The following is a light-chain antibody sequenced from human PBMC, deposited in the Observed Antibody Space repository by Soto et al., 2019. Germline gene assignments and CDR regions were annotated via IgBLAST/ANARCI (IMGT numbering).Light chain of an antibody. CDR2: DGS. Sequence: EIVLTQSPATLSLSPVERATLSCRVSQSISTDLAWYQQKPGQAPRRLIYDGSNRATGTPARFSGNGYGTDFTLTVSSLEPEDFAVYYCQQRTDWLWTFGQGTKVQLK. CDR1: QSISTD. V-gene: IGKV3-11*01. J-gene: IGKJ1*01. CDR3: QQRTDWLWT.